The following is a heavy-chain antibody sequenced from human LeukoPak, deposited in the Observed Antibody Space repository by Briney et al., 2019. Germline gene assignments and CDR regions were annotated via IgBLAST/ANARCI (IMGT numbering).Heavy chain of an antibody. CDR1: GGSFSGYY. CDR3: VSGWGLWGGEY. CDR2: INHSGST. J-gene: IGHJ4*02. Sequence: SETLSLTCAVYGGSFSGYYWSWIRQPPGKGLEWIGEINHSGSTNYNPSLKSRVTISVETSKNQFSLKLSSVTAADTAMYYCVSGWGLWGGEYWGQGTLVTVSS. D-gene: IGHD3-16*01. V-gene: IGHV4-34*01.